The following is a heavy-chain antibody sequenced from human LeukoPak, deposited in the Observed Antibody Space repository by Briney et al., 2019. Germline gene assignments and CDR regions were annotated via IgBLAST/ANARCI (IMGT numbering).Heavy chain of an antibody. D-gene: IGHD2-2*01. CDR2: INPNDGDT. J-gene: IGHJ4*02. CDR3: ARANFLYCSSSTCPFDY. Sequence: ASVRVSCKASGYTFTDYYMHWVRQAPGQGFEWMGWINPNDGDTNYAQKFQGRVTMTRDTSISTAHMEVSRLRSDDTAVYYCARANFLYCSSSTCPFDYWGQGTLVTVSS. V-gene: IGHV1-2*02. CDR1: GYTFTDYY.